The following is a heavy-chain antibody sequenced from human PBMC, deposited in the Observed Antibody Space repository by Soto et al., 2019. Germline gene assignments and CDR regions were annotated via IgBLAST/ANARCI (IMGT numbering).Heavy chain of an antibody. CDR1: GFTFGHSA. V-gene: IGHV3-23*01. CDR2: ISGTGGAA. D-gene: IGHD3-10*01. CDR3: AKPEEVVRGFDF. J-gene: IGHJ4*02. Sequence: GGSLRLSCAASGFTFGHSAMSWVRQAPGKGLEWVAAISGTGGAAYYADSVKGRFTISRATSRNTLFLQMNSLRVDDTAIYHCAKPEEVVRGFDFWGLGTLVTVSS.